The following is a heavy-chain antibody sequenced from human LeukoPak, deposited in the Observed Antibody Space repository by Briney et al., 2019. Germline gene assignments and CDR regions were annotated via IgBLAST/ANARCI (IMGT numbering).Heavy chain of an antibody. CDR3: ARETLDALDL. J-gene: IGHJ3*01. CDR2: ISFDGSYK. CDR1: GFTISGDA. Sequence: PGGSLRLSCTASGFTISGDAMHWVRQAPGKGLQWVAHISFDGSYKYYADSVKGRLTISRDNPKNTLYLQMNSLRTDDTALFYCARETLDALDLWGPGTLVTVSS. V-gene: IGHV3-30*04.